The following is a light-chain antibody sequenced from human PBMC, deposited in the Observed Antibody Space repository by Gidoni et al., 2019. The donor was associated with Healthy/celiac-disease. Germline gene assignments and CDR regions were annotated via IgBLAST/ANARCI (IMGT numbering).Light chain of an antibody. CDR3: QQYNSYSWT. V-gene: IGKV1-5*03. CDR2: KAS. Sequence: DIQMTQSPSTLSASVGDRVTICCLASQNLISCLAWYQQKPGNAPKLLIYKASSLESGVPSRFSGSGSGTEFTLTISSLQPDDFATYYCQQYNSYSWTFGQGTKVEIK. J-gene: IGKJ1*01. CDR1: QNLISC.